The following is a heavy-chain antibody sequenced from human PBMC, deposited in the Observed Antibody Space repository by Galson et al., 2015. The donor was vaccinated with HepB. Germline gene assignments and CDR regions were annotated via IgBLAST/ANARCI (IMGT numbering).Heavy chain of an antibody. CDR1: GGSISSSSYY. CDR3: ASARHGSDWLFDY. D-gene: IGHD6-19*01. V-gene: IGHV4-39*01. J-gene: IGHJ4*02. Sequence: SETLSLTCTVSGGSISSSSYYWAWIRQAPGTGLEWIGNISYIGSTYYNPSLKSRVTISVDTSKNQFSLKLTSMTAADTAVYYCASARHGSDWLFDYWGQGTLVTVSS. CDR2: ISYIGST.